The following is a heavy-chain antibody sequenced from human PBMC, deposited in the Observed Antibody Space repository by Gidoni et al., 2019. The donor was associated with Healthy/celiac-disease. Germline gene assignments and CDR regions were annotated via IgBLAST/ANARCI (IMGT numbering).Heavy chain of an antibody. V-gene: IGHV4-39*01. J-gene: IGHJ4*02. CDR2: SYYRGST. D-gene: IGHD6-19*01. CDR1: GGSISSSSDY. Sequence: QLQLQESGPGLVEPSEALSLTCTVSGGSISSSSDYWGWIRQPPGKGLEWIGSSYYRGSTYYNPSLKSRVTISVDTSKNQFSLKLSAVTAADTAVYYCARQGGQWLVGPWDYWGQGTLVTVSS. CDR3: ARQGGQWLVGPWDY.